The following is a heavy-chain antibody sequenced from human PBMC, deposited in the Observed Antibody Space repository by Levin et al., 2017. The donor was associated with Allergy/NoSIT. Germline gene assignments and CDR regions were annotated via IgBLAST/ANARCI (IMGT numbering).Heavy chain of an antibody. CDR2: IFDTGTS. CDR3: ARGWHFGSGTYNAYPYSPYMDV. J-gene: IGHJ6*03. CDR1: GGSISSYC. Sequence: PGGSLRLSCAVSGGSISSYCWSWIRQPPGKGLEWIGYIFDTGTSNHNPSLKSRVTISVDTSKNQFSLKLSSVSAADTAVYYCARGWHFGSGTYNAYPYSPYMDVWGQGTPVTVSS. D-gene: IGHD3-10*01. V-gene: IGHV4-59*01.